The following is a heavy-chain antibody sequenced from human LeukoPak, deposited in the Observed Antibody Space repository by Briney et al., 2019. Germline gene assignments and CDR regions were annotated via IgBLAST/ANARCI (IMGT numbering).Heavy chain of an antibody. J-gene: IGHJ5*02. V-gene: IGHV4-39*01. CDR3: ARQPAAAATVYWFDP. Sequence: SETLSLTCTVSGGSISSSSYYWGWIRQPPGTGLEWIGSIYYSGSTYYNPSLKSRVTISVDTSKNQFSLKLSSVTAADTAVYYCARQPAAAATVYWFDPWGQGTLVTVSS. CDR2: IYYSGST. CDR1: GGSISSSSYY. D-gene: IGHD6-13*01.